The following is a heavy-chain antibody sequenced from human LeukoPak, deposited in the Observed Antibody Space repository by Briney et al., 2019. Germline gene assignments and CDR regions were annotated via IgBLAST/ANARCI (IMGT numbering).Heavy chain of an antibody. Sequence: GGSLRLSCTASGFTFGDHAMSWVRQAPGKGREGVGFIRSKAYGGTTEYAASVKGRFTISRDDSKSIAYLQMNSLKTEDTAVYYCTRVLLWFGEFVDYWGQGTLVTVSS. D-gene: IGHD3-10*01. J-gene: IGHJ4*02. CDR2: IRSKAYGGTT. CDR1: GFTFGDHA. CDR3: TRVLLWFGEFVDY. V-gene: IGHV3-49*04.